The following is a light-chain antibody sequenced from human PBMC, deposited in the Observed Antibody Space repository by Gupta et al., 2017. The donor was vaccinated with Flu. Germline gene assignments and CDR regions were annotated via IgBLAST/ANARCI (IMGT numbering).Light chain of an antibody. CDR2: VNS. J-gene: IGLJ3*02. CDR3: QAYDSSLSGYWV. Sequence: QSVLTQPPSVSGAPGQRVPISCTASSSHIGAGYDVHWYQQLPGAAPKLLIYVNSNRPSGVPDRFSGSKSGTSASLAITGLQAEDEGEYYCQAYDSSLSGYWVFGGGTRLTVL. V-gene: IGLV1-40*01. CDR1: SSHIGAGYD.